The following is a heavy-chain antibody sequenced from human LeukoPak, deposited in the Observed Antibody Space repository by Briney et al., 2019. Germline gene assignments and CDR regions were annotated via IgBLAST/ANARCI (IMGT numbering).Heavy chain of an antibody. CDR1: GFSFSEHS. CDR3: ARDRDWSFDY. V-gene: IGHV3-48*04. J-gene: IGHJ4*02. Sequence: GGSLRLSCAAPGFSFSEHSMNWVRQAPGKGLEWVSNIRGSSSAMNYADSVKGRFTISRDNAKNSLYLEMSSLRAEDTAVYYCARDRDWSFDYWGLGTLVSVSS. D-gene: IGHD3-9*01. CDR2: IRGSSSAM.